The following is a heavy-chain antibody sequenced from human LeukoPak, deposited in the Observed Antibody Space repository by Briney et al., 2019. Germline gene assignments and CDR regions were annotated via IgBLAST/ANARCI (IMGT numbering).Heavy chain of an antibody. CDR1: GFTFNSYW. CDR3: ARFISLGA. J-gene: IGHJ5*02. V-gene: IGHV3-7*01. Sequence: GGSLRLSCAASGFTFNSYWMSWVRQAPGKGLEWVANIKEDGSEKNYVDSVKGRFTISRDNAKNSLYLQMDSLRAEDTAVYYCARFISLGAWGQGTLVTVSS. CDR2: IKEDGSEK. D-gene: IGHD3-16*01.